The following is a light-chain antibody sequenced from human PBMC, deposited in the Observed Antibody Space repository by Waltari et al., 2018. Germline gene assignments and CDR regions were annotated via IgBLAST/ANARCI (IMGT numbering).Light chain of an antibody. Sequence: MTQSPGTLSASPGERVTLSCRASQTVSSNLVWYKQVPGQPPRVLIYGASTRATGVPARFSGRWSATEFTLTISSLQSEDFAVYFCQQYNRWPWTFGQGTKVEVK. V-gene: IGKV3-15*01. J-gene: IGKJ1*01. CDR1: QTVSSN. CDR3: QQYNRWPWT. CDR2: GAS.